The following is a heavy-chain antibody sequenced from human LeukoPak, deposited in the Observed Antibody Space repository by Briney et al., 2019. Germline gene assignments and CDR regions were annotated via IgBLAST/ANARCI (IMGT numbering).Heavy chain of an antibody. Sequence: ASVKVSCKVSGYTLTELSMHWVRQAPGKGLEWMGGFDPEDGETIYAQKFQGRVTMTEDTSTDTAYMELSSLRSEDTAVYYCATDLSSGWPIDYWGQGTLVTVSS. D-gene: IGHD6-19*01. V-gene: IGHV1-24*01. CDR3: ATDLSSGWPIDY. CDR2: FDPEDGET. J-gene: IGHJ4*02. CDR1: GYTLTELS.